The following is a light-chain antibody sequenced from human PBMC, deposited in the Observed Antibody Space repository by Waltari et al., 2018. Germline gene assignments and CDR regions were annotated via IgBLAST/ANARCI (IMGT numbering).Light chain of an antibody. V-gene: IGLV1-47*01. CDR3: ATWDGSLTAWV. CDR2: RNN. J-gene: IGLJ3*02. CDR1: TSNIGRNY. Sequence: QSVLTQPPSASGTPGQRVTISCSGSTSNIGRNYVYWYQQFPGTAPKLLVYRNNDRPSGVPDRISGSKSGTSAALAISGLRSEDEADYYCATWDGSLTAWVFGGGTKVTVL.